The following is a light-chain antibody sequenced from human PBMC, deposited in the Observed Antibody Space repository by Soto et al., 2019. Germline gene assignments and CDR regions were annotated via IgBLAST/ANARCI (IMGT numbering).Light chain of an antibody. Sequence: EIVLTQSPGTLSLSPGERATLSCRASQSVSSSYLAWYQQKPGQAPRLLIYGASSRATGIPDRFSGSGSGTDFTLTISRLEPEEFAVYYCQQYGSSATFGGGTKVEIK. CDR3: QQYGSSAT. V-gene: IGKV3-20*01. CDR1: QSVSSSY. CDR2: GAS. J-gene: IGKJ4*01.